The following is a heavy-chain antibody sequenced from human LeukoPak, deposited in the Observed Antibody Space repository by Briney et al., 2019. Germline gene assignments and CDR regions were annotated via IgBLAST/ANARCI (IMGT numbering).Heavy chain of an antibody. CDR3: ARLLVGAGFYYFDY. CDR2: IYYSGST. D-gene: IGHD1-26*01. V-gene: IGHV4-59*08. J-gene: IGHJ4*02. CDR1: GGSISSYY. Sequence: KSSETLSPTRTVSGGSISSYYWSWIRQPPGKGLEWMGYIYYSGSTNYNPPLKSRVTISVDTSKNQFSLKLSSVTAADTAVYYCARLLVGAGFYYFDYWGQGTLVTVSS.